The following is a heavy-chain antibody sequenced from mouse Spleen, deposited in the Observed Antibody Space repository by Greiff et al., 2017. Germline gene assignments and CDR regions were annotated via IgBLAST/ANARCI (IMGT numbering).Heavy chain of an antibody. CDR3: ARQDYYYGSSPFAY. CDR1: GFTFSSYA. V-gene: IGHV5-9*04. D-gene: IGHD1-1*01. Sequence: EVKVVESGGGLVKLGGSLKLSCAASGFTFSSYAMSWVRQTPEKRLEWVATISSGGGNTYYPDSVKGRFPISRDNAKNTLYLQMSSLKSEDTAMYYCARQDYYYGSSPFAYWGQGTLVTVSA. J-gene: IGHJ3*01. CDR2: ISSGGGNT.